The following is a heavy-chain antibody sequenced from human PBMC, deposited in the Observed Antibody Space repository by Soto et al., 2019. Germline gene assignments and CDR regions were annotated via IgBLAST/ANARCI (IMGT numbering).Heavy chain of an antibody. CDR1: GYTFTGYY. Sequence: ASVKVSCKASGYTFTGYYMHWVRQAPGQGLEWMGWINPNSGGTNYAQKFQGWVTMTRDTSISTAYMELSRLRSDDTAVYYCARGGSYYDSSGYWFDHWGKGTLVTVS. V-gene: IGHV1-2*04. CDR2: INPNSGGT. J-gene: IGHJ5*02. D-gene: IGHD3-22*01. CDR3: ARGGSYYDSSGYWFDH.